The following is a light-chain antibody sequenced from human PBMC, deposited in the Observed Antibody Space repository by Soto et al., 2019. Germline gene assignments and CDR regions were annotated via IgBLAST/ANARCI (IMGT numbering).Light chain of an antibody. V-gene: IGLV2-11*01. CDR2: DVS. CDR1: SSDVGRYDY. J-gene: IGLJ3*02. CDR3: CSYAGRYKV. Sequence: QSALTQPRSVSGSPGQSVTISCTGTSSDVGRYDYVSWYQQHPGKAPKLMIYDVSQRSSGVPDRFSASKSGNTASLTISGLQAEDEADYYCCSYAGRYKVFGGGTKLTVL.